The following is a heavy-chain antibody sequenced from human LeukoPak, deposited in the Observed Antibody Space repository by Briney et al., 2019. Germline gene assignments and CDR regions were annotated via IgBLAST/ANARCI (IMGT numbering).Heavy chain of an antibody. J-gene: IGHJ4*02. D-gene: IGHD5-18*01. Sequence: GGSLRLSCAASGFTFSRYWMTWVRQAPGKGLEWVANIKQDGSEKYYVDSEKGRFTISRDNAKNSLYLQMKSLRAEDTAVYYCAKDREAMATLYYFDYWGQGTLVTVSS. CDR2: IKQDGSEK. V-gene: IGHV3-7*01. CDR3: AKDREAMATLYYFDY. CDR1: GFTFSRYW.